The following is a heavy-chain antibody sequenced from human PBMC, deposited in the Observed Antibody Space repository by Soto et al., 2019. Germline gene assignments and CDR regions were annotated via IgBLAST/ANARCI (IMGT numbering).Heavy chain of an antibody. CDR3: ARPLWRGDYNCGYFDL. D-gene: IGHD4-17*01. V-gene: IGHV3-30-3*01. Sequence: QVQLVESGGGVVQPGRSLRLSCAASGFTFSSYAMHWVRQAPGKGLEWVSVISYDGSNKYYADSVKGRFTISRDNSKNXLYLQMNRLGREDTAVYYCARPLWRGDYNCGYFDLWGRGTLVTVSS. CDR1: GFTFSSYA. J-gene: IGHJ2*01. CDR2: ISYDGSNK.